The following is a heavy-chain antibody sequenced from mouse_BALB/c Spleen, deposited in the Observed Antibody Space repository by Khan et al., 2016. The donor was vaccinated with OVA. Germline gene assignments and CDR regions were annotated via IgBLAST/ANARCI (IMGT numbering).Heavy chain of an antibody. CDR3: VRDGAYHRNDGWFAY. J-gene: IGHJ3*01. V-gene: IGHV1-4*01. D-gene: IGHD2-14*01. CDR2: INPSNGYT. CDR1: GYTFTSYT. Sequence: QVQLKESGAELARPGASVKMSCKASGYTFTSYTIHWIKKRPGKGLEWIGYINPSNGYTNYNQKLKDKATLTTNKSSTTAYLQLSSLTSDDSAVYNCVRDGAYHRNDGWFAYWGQGTLVTVSA.